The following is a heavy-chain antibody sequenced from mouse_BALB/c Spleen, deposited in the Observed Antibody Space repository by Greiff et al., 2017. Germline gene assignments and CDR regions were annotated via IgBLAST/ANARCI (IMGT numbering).Heavy chain of an antibody. V-gene: IGHV3-2*02. CDR2: ISYSGST. J-gene: IGHJ4*01. CDR3: ARHNTYYAMDY. Sequence: VQLQQSGPGLVKPSQSLSLTCTVTGYSITSDYAWNWIRQFPGNKLEWMGYISYSGSTSYNPSLKSRISITRDTSKNQSFLQLNSVTTEDTATYYCARHNTYYAMDYWGQGTSVTVSS. CDR1: GYSITSDYA. D-gene: IGHD5-1-1*01.